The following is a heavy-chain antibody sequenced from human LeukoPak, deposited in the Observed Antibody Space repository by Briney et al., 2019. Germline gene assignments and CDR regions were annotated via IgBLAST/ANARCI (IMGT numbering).Heavy chain of an antibody. CDR2: ISSSSSTI. Sequence: GGSLRLSCAASGFTFSSYSMNWVRQAPGKGLEWVSYISSSSSTIYYADSVKGRFTISRDNAKNSLYLQMNSLRAEDTAVYYCARDKFGELLFPRLYYYYYMDVWGKGTTVTTSS. CDR1: GFTFSSYS. D-gene: IGHD3-10*01. J-gene: IGHJ6*03. V-gene: IGHV3-48*04. CDR3: ARDKFGELLFPRLYYYYYMDV.